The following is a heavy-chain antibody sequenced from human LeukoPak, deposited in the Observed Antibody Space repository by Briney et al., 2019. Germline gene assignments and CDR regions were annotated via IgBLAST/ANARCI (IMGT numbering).Heavy chain of an antibody. D-gene: IGHD6-19*01. CDR2: ISPYNGNT. Sequence: ASVTVSFKASGYDFTIVGITWVRQAPGQGLEWMGWISPYNGNTRYVQKLQGRVTMTTDTSTSTAYMELRSLRFDDTAVYYCARAGSGSGWYFDYWGQGTLVTVSS. V-gene: IGHV1-18*01. J-gene: IGHJ4*02. CDR3: ARAGSGSGWYFDY. CDR1: GYDFTIVG.